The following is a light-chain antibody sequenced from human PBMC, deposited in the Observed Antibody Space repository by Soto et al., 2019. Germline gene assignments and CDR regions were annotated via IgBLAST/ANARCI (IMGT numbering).Light chain of an antibody. Sequence: EIVLTQSPGILSLSPGERATLSCRASQSVSSTYLAWYQQTPGQAPRLLIYGASSRATDIPDRFSGSGSGTDFTLNISRLEAEDFAVYYCQQYRSSPPYTFGQGTKLEIK. J-gene: IGKJ2*01. CDR3: QQYRSSPPYT. V-gene: IGKV3-20*01. CDR1: QSVSSTY. CDR2: GAS.